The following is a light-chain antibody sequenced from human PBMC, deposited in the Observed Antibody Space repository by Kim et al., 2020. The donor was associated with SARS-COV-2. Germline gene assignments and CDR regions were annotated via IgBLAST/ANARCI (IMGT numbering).Light chain of an antibody. CDR2: DAS. J-gene: IGKJ4*01. CDR1: HDVTNY. V-gene: IGKV1-33*01. CDR3: QQHENLPLT. Sequence: AAVGDRVTIPCQESHDVTNYLNWYQQKPGKAPRLLILDASNLEPGVPARFSGRGSGTDFSFTISSLQPEDTATYYCQQHENLPLTFGGGTKVDIK.